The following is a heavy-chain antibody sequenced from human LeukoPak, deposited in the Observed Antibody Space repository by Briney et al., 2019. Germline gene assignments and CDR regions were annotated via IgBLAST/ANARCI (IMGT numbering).Heavy chain of an antibody. D-gene: IGHD1-26*01. V-gene: IGHV3-23*01. CDR2: ISGSGGST. J-gene: IGHJ4*02. CDR1: GFTFSSYA. CDR3: ASGVGANAPIDY. Sequence: SGGPLRLSCAASGFTFSSYAMSWVRQAPGKGLEWVSAISGSGGSTYYADSVKGRFTISRDNSKNTLYLQMNSLRAEDTAVYYCASGVGANAPIDYWGQGTLVTVSS.